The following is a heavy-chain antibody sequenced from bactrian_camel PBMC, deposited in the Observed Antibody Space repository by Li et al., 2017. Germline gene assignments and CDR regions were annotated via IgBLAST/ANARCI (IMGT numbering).Heavy chain of an antibody. Sequence: VQLVESGGGSVQAGGSLKLSCAASGYIFSRCGMGWYRQAPGKERELVSIIARTSTTIYADSVKGRFTISHDKSKNTLYLEMNSLKPEDSAMYYCAAAGPLTYCSTGSCCMGAGFTYRARGPRSPSP. V-gene: IGHV3S53*01. CDR2: IARTSTT. CDR1: GYIFSRCG. D-gene: IGHD7*01. J-gene: IGHJ4*01.